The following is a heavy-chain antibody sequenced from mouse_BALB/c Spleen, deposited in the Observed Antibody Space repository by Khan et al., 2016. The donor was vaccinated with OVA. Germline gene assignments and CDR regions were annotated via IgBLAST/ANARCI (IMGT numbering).Heavy chain of an antibody. CDR3: ARSTYRYAFVY. V-gene: IGHV3-8*02. CDR2: IIYTGYT. CDR1: GDSITSGY. J-gene: IGHJ3*01. D-gene: IGHD2-12*01. Sequence: EVQLQESGPSLVKPSQTLSLTCSVTGDSITSGYWNWIRKFPGNKLEYMGYIIYTGYTYSNPSLKSRISIPRHTSKNQYYLQLISVADEDTARDCCARSTYRYAFVYWGQGTLVTVSA.